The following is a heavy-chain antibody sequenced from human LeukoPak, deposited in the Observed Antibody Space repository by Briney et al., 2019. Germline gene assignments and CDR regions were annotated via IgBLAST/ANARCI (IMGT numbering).Heavy chain of an antibody. CDR3: ARDARSSTSCYLDY. CDR2: IYYSGST. Sequence: SETLSLTCTVSGYSISNAYYWGWIRQHPGKGLEWIGYIYYSGSTYYNPSLKSRVTISVDTSKNQFSLKLSSVTAADTAVYYCARDARSSTSCYLDYWGQGTLVTVSS. CDR1: GYSISNAYY. V-gene: IGHV4-31*03. J-gene: IGHJ4*02. D-gene: IGHD2-2*01.